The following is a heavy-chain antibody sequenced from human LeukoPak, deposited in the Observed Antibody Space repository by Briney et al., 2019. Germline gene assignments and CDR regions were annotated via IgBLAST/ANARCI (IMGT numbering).Heavy chain of an antibody. V-gene: IGHV3-43D*03. Sequence: PGGSLRLSCAASGFTFDDYAMHWVRQAPGKGLEWVSLISWDGGSTYYADSVKGRFTISRDNSKNSLYLQRNSLRAEDTALYYCAKETDSSGYYFDYWGQGTLVTVSS. CDR1: GFTFDDYA. CDR2: ISWDGGST. D-gene: IGHD3-22*01. J-gene: IGHJ4*02. CDR3: AKETDSSGYYFDY.